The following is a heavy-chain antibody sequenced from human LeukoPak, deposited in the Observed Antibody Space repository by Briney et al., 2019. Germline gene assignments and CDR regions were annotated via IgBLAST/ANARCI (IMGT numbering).Heavy chain of an antibody. CDR2: IYYSGST. V-gene: IGHV4-39*07. J-gene: IGHJ5*02. Sequence: SETLSLTCTVSGGSISSSSYYWGWIRQPPGKGLEWIGSIYYSGSTYYNPSLKSRVTISVDTSKNQFSLKLSSVTAADTAVYYCARDHYDYVWGSYRGRWFDPWGQGTLVTVSS. CDR1: GGSISSSSYY. D-gene: IGHD3-16*02. CDR3: ARDHYDYVWGSYRGRWFDP.